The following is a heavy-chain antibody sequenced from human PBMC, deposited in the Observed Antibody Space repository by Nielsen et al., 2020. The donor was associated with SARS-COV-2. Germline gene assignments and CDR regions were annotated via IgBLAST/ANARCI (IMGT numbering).Heavy chain of an antibody. V-gene: IGHV1-2*06. CDR1: GYTFSDYA. CDR3: ARARATIFGLVMSYGMDV. J-gene: IGHJ6*02. CDR2: INPYSGGT. Sequence: ASVKVSCKASGYTFSDYAMNWVRRAPRQGLEWMGRINPYSGGTSYARKFHGTVTLTRDASISTVYMELTSDDTAVYYCARARATIFGLVMSYGMDVWGQGTTVAVSS. D-gene: IGHD3/OR15-3a*01.